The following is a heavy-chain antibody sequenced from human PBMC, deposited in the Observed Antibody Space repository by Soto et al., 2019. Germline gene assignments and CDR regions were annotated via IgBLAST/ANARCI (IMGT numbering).Heavy chain of an antibody. Sequence: QLQLQESGSGLVKPSQTLSRTCTVSGDSISNGPYSWSWIRQPPGKGLQWIGYIYHSGSTYYTPSLRGRVFMSADRSNNQFSLHLSSVTAADTAVYYCARRGSWGYYFDFWGQGALVTVAS. J-gene: IGHJ4*02. CDR2: IYHSGST. V-gene: IGHV4-30-2*01. CDR1: GDSISNGPYS. CDR3: ARRGSWGYYFDF. D-gene: IGHD1-26*01.